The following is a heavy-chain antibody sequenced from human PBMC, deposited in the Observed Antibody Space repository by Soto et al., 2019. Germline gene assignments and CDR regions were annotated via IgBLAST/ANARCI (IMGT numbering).Heavy chain of an antibody. J-gene: IGHJ4*02. D-gene: IGHD2-2*01. CDR3: AKEGATSWYFFDY. CDR2: ISGSGGGA. V-gene: IGHV3-23*01. CDR1: GFTFSNYA. Sequence: EVQLLESGENLVQPGGSLRLSCAASGFTFSNYAMNWVRQPPGKRLEWVSTISGSGGGAYYADTVKGRFTISRDNSKNTLYLQMNSLRGEDTAVYYCAKEGATSWYFFDYWGQGTLVTVSS.